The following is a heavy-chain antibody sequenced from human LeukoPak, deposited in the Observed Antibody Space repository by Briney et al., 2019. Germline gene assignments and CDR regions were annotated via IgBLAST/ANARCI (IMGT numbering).Heavy chain of an antibody. CDR1: GFTFSSYA. V-gene: IGHV3-23*01. CDR3: AKDRDSSGWYHHARTPHWFDP. D-gene: IGHD6-19*01. CDR2: ISGSGGST. J-gene: IGHJ5*02. Sequence: PGGSLRLSCAASGFTFSSYAMSWVRQAPGKGLEWVSAISGSGGSTYYADSVKGRFTISRDNSKNTLYLQMNSLRAEDTAVYYCAKDRDSSGWYHHARTPHWFDPWGQGTLVTVSS.